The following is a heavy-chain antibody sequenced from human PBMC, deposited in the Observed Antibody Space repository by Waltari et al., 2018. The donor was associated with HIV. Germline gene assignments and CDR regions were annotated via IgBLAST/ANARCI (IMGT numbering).Heavy chain of an antibody. CDR1: GGSMSYYY. Sequence: QVQLQESGAGLVMPSETLSLTCTVSGGSMSYYYWSWIRQPPGKTLEWIGYSYYSGSTRYNPSLQSRVTISVDRSKNLFSLRLTSVTAADTAVYYCARKVSSSSSKDDAFDIWGQGTMVTVSS. D-gene: IGHD6-6*01. CDR2: SYYSGST. J-gene: IGHJ3*02. CDR3: ARKVSSSSSKDDAFDI. V-gene: IGHV4-59*01.